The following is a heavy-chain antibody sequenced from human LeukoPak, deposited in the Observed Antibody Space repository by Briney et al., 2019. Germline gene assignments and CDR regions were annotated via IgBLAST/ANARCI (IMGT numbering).Heavy chain of an antibody. V-gene: IGHV3-21*01. CDR2: ISSSSNYI. D-gene: IGHD5-12*01. Sequence: AGGSLRLSCAASGFTFSSYIMTWVRQAPGKGLEWVSSISSSSNYIYYADSLKGRFTISRDNAKNSLFLKMNSLRAEDTALYYCAREGLVAPNASDVWGQGTMVTVSS. CDR3: AREGLVAPNASDV. CDR1: GFTFSSYI. J-gene: IGHJ3*01.